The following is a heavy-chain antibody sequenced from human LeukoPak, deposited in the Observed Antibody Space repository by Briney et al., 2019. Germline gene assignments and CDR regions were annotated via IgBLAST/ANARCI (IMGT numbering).Heavy chain of an antibody. J-gene: IGHJ5*02. D-gene: IGHD1-1*01. V-gene: IGHV3-7*01. CDR2: IKQDGSGQ. Sequence: GGSLRLSCAASGFTFSNYLMIWVRQAPGKGLEWVASIKQDGSGQNYVDSMEGRFIISRDNAKNSLYLEMNSLRTEDTALYYCARAFTANWYNWFDPWGQGTPVTVSS. CDR1: GFTFSNYL. CDR3: ARAFTANWYNWFDP.